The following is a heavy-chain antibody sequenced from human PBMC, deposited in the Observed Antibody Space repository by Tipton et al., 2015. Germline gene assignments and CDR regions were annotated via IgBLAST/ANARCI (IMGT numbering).Heavy chain of an antibody. CDR3: ARLGGVVVGVAATTRFTTPDFWFDS. Sequence: LRLSCNVFGGSISRSDYYWGWIRQPPGKGLEWIGNMFYSGSAYYNPALNSRVTISVDTSENQFSLRLSSVTAADTAVYYCARLGGVVVGVAATTRFTTPDFWFDSWGQGTLVTVSS. V-gene: IGHV4-39*01. CDR1: GGSISRSDYY. CDR2: MFYSGSA. J-gene: IGHJ5*01. D-gene: IGHD2-15*01.